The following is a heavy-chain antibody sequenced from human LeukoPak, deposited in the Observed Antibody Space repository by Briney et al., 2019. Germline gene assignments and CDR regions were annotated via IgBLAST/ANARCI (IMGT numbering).Heavy chain of an antibody. CDR3: AKVEEQQLVLGNWFDP. V-gene: IGHV3-23*01. CDR1: GFTFSSYA. J-gene: IGHJ5*02. D-gene: IGHD6-13*01. Sequence: GGSLRLSCAASGFTFSSYAMSWVRQAPGKGLEWVSAISSSGGSTYYADSVKGRFTISRDNSKNTLYLQMNSLRAEDTAVYYCAKVEEQQLVLGNWFDPWGQGTLVTVSS. CDR2: ISSSGGST.